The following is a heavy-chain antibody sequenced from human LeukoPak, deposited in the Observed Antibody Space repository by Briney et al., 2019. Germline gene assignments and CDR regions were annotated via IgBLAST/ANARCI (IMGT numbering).Heavy chain of an antibody. Sequence: GGSLRLSCSASGFIFSSDWMNWVRQAPGKGLEWVSSISSSSSYIYYADSVKGRFTISRDNAKNSPYLQMNSLRAEDTAVYYCARGLRSVVQSDYWGQGTLVTVSS. D-gene: IGHD4-23*01. CDR3: ARGLRSVVQSDY. CDR1: GFIFSSDW. CDR2: ISSSSSYI. V-gene: IGHV3-21*01. J-gene: IGHJ4*02.